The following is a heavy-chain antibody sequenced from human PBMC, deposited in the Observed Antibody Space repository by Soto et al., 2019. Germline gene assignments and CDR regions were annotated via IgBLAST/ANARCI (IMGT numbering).Heavy chain of an antibody. V-gene: IGHV3-74*01. CDR1: GFTFSSYW. CDR3: AREDNPLVVVVAATLDY. J-gene: IGHJ4*02. D-gene: IGHD2-15*01. CDR2: INSDGSST. Sequence: GGSLRLSCAASGFTFSSYWMHWVRQAPGKGLVWVSRINSDGSSTSYADSVKGRFTISRDNAKNTLYLQMNSLRAEDTAVYYCAREDNPLVVVVAATLDYWGQGTLVTVSS.